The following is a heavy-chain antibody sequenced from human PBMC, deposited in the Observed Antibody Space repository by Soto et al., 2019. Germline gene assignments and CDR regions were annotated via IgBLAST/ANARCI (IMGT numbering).Heavy chain of an antibody. J-gene: IGHJ4*02. V-gene: IGHV3-49*04. CDR3: TRVTPYYYETSGYPHY. CDR2: IRSKAYGGTT. D-gene: IGHD3-22*01. CDR1: GFTFGDYA. Sequence: SLRLPSTTSGFTFGDYAMSWVRQAPGKGLEWVGFIRSKAYGGTTEYAASVKCRFTISRDDSNSIAYLQMNSLKTEDTAVYYCTRVTPYYYETSGYPHYWGQGTLVTVSS.